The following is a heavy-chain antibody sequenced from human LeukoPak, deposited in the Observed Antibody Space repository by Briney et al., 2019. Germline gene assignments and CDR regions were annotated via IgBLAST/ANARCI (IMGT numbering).Heavy chain of an antibody. CDR3: ARVRDGFDP. V-gene: IGHV4-61*05. J-gene: IGHJ5*02. CDR1: GGSISSSSYY. Sequence: PSETLSLTCTVSGGSISSSSYYWGWIRQPPGKGLEWIGYIYYSGSTNYNPSLKSRVTISLDTSKNQFSLKLSSVTAADTAIYYCARVRDGFDPWGQGTLVTVSS. CDR2: IYYSGST.